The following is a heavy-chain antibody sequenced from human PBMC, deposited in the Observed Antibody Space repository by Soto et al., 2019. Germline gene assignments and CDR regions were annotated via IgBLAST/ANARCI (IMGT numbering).Heavy chain of an antibody. CDR2: IYYSGST. Sequence: PSETLSLTCTVSGGSISSSSYYWGWIRQPPGKGLEWIGSIYYSGSTYYNPSLKSRVTISVDTSKNQFSLKLSSVTAADTAVYYCARHAAGYYDSRGYLAYWGQGTXVTGSS. V-gene: IGHV4-39*01. CDR1: GGSISSSSYY. J-gene: IGHJ1*01. CDR3: ARHAAGYYDSRGYLAY. D-gene: IGHD3-22*01.